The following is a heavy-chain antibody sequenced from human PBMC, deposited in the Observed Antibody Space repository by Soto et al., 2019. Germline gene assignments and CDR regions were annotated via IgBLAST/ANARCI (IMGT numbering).Heavy chain of an antibody. V-gene: IGHV3-21*01. CDR2: ISSSGYI. CDR1: GFNFNSYT. J-gene: IGHJ6*02. D-gene: IGHD2-15*01. Sequence: EVQLVESGGGLVKPGGSLSLSCAASGFNFNSYTINWVRQAPGKRLEWLSSISSSGYIFSTDSGRGRFTISRDNARNSVYLQINNLRAEDTAVYFCARDCSGGSCYPGMDVWGQGTTVTVSS. CDR3: ARDCSGGSCYPGMDV.